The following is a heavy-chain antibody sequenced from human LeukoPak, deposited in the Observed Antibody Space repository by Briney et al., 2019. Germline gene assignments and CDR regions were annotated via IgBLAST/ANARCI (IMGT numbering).Heavy chain of an antibody. J-gene: IGHJ4*02. Sequence: SETLSLTCAVYGGSFSGYYWSWIRQPPGKGLERIGEINHSGSTNYNPSLKSRVTISVDTSKNQFSLKLSSVTAADTAVYYCARGNGSGSYYPYDYWGQGTLVTVSS. CDR3: ARGNGSGSYYPYDY. CDR1: GGSFSGYY. D-gene: IGHD3-10*01. CDR2: INHSGST. V-gene: IGHV4-34*01.